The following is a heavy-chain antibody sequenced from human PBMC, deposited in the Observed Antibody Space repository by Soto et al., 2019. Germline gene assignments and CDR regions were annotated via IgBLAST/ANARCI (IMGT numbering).Heavy chain of an antibody. Sequence: ASVKVSCKASGYTNTSYAMHWVRQAPGQRLEWMGWINAGNGNTKYSQKFQGRVTITRDTSASTAYMELSSLRSEDTAVYYCARLAYYGSAIDYWGQGTLVTVSS. CDR3: ARLAYYGSAIDY. V-gene: IGHV1-3*01. D-gene: IGHD3-10*01. J-gene: IGHJ4*02. CDR2: INAGNGNT. CDR1: GYTNTSYA.